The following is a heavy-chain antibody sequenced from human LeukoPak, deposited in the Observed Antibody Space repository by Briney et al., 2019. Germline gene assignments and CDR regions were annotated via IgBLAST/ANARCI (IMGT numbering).Heavy chain of an antibody. CDR2: IHKNAIT. V-gene: IGHV3-53*01. CDR3: ARSLRVRGVPDYMDV. Sequence: GGSLRLSCAASGFTFSSYSMNWVRQAPGKGLEWVSVIHKNAITYYADTVKGRFTISRDSSKNMLYLQMNRLRAEDTAVYYCARSLRVRGVPDYMDVWGKGTTVIISS. J-gene: IGHJ6*03. D-gene: IGHD3-10*01. CDR1: GFTFSSYS.